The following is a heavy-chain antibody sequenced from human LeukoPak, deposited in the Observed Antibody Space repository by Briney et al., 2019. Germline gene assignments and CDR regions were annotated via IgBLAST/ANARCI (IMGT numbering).Heavy chain of an antibody. CDR2: IRYDATKK. J-gene: IGHJ4*02. Sequence: GGSLRLSCAASGFKLSRNGMHWVRQAPGKGLEWVAFIRYDATKKFYGDSVRGRFTISRDDSKNTLYLQMNNLRHEDTAVYFCARDFDDVNGDYYYIPDFWGQGALVTVSS. V-gene: IGHV3-30*02. CDR1: GFKLSRNG. D-gene: IGHD3-22*01. CDR3: ARDFDDVNGDYYYIPDF.